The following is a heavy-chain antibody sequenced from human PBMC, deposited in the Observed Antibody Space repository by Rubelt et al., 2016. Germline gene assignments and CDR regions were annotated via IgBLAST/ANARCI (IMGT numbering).Heavy chain of an antibody. CDR2: IYYSGRT. CDR3: AGAVESITMFGVAPFDY. CDR1: VGSISSSTYY. Sequence: QLQLQESGPGLVKPSDTLSLTCIVSVGSISSSTYYWGWIRQPPGKGLEWIGSIYYSGRTYYNPSLGRRVTVSVDRSKSQFSLKLSSVTAADTAVYYCAGAVESITMFGVAPFDYWGQGTLVTVSS. V-gene: IGHV4-39*07. J-gene: IGHJ4*02. D-gene: IGHD3-3*01.